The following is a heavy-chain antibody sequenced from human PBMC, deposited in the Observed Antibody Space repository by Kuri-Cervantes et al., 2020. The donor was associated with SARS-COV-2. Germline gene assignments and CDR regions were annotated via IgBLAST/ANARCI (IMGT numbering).Heavy chain of an antibody. J-gene: IGHJ4*02. CDR3: ARDVKQDYGGLYY. CDR2: IYYSGST. D-gene: IGHD4-17*01. CDR1: GGSISSHY. V-gene: IGHV4-59*11. Sequence: ESLKISCTVSGGSISSHYWSWIRQPPGKGLEWIGYIYYSGSTSYNPSLKSRVTISVDTSKNQFSLKLSSVTAADTAVYYCARDVKQDYGGLYYWGQGTLVTVSS.